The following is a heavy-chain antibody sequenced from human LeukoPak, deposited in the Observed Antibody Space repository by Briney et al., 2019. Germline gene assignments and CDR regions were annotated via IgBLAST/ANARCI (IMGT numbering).Heavy chain of an antibody. J-gene: IGHJ5*02. CDR2: IWFDGSNK. D-gene: IGHD1-7*01. CDR1: GFTFSIYG. Sequence: PGGSLRLSCAASGFTFSIYGMHWVRQAPGKGLEWVAFIWFDGSNKYYADSVKGRFTISRDNSKNTLYLQMNSLRAEDTAVYYCASRGITGTTSYNYFDPWDQGTLVTVSS. V-gene: IGHV3-30*02. CDR3: ASRGITGTTSYNYFDP.